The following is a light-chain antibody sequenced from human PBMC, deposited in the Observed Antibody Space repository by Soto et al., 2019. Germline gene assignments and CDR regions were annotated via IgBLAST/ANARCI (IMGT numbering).Light chain of an antibody. CDR2: GAS. CDR3: RQYGTSLGFP. J-gene: IGKJ4*01. CDR1: QSITGN. V-gene: IGKV3-20*01. Sequence: EIVMTRSPAPLPVSPWERATPSCRASQSITGNLTWYQQKPGQAPRLLIYGASKRATGIPDRFSGSVSGTDFTLTISRLEPEDFAVYYCRQYGTSLGFPVGGGTKVDIK.